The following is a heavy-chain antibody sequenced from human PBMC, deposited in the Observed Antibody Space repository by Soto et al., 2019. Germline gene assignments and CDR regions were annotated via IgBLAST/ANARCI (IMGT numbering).Heavy chain of an antibody. V-gene: IGHV4-59*01. CDR3: ARRGLGARFDY. J-gene: IGHJ4*02. D-gene: IGHD1-26*01. Sequence: ETLSLTCTVSGGSITHYYWSWIRQTPGKGLEWVGSAHYSGSTQYNPSLKSRVTTSVDTSKNQISLNLTSVTAADTAVYYCARRGLGARFDYWGQGTLVTVSS. CDR2: AHYSGST. CDR1: GGSITHYY.